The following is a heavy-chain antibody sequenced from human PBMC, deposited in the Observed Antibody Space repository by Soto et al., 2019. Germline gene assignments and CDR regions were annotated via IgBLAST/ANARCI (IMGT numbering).Heavy chain of an antibody. Sequence: QVQLVQSGAEVKKPGSSVKVSCKASGGTFSSYVISWVRQAPGQGLEWMGGIIPIVGTGNYARKFQGRVTITADECTSTAYMELSSLRSEDTAVYYCASGYSSGWFFAYWGQGTLVTVS. CDR1: GGTFSSYV. CDR3: ASGYSSGWFFAY. D-gene: IGHD6-19*01. J-gene: IGHJ4*02. CDR2: IIPIVGTG. V-gene: IGHV1-69*01.